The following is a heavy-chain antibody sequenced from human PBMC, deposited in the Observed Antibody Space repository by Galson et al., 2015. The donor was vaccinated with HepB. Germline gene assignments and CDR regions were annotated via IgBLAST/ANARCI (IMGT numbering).Heavy chain of an antibody. J-gene: IGHJ4*02. CDR1: GFTFSSYS. CDR2: ISSSSSYI. D-gene: IGHD6-19*01. CDR3: ARDDSSSGEYYFDY. V-gene: IGHV3-21*01. Sequence: SLRLSCAASGFTFSSYSMNWVRQAPGKGLEWVSSISSSSSYIYYADSVKGRFTISRDNAKNSLYLQMNSLRAEDTAVYYCARDDSSSGEYYFDYWGQGTLVTVSS.